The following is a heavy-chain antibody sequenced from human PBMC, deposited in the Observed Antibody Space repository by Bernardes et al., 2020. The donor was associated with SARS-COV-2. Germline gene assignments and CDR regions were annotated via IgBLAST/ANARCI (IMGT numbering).Heavy chain of an antibody. CDR3: ARDWVRFGEPAVDY. CDR1: GFTFSSYN. D-gene: IGHD3-10*01. J-gene: IGHJ4*02. CDR2: ISDSSQNI. Sequence: GGSLRLSCVASGFTFSSYNMHWVRQAPGKGLEWISYISDSSQNIYYANSVKGRFTVSRDNGKNSLYLQMNSLSVEDTAVYYCARDWVRFGEPAVDYWGQGTLVSVSS. V-gene: IGHV3-48*01.